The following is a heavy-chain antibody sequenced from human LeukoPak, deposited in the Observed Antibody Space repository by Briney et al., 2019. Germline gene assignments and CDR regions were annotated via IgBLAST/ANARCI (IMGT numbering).Heavy chain of an antibody. Sequence: GGSLRLSCSTSGFNFKTYWMTWVRQAPGKGLEWVANIKQDGSEKNYVDSVKGRFTISRDNTKNSLYLQMNSLRAEDTAVYYCARLRGYGYHYSGMDVWGQGTTVTVSS. V-gene: IGHV3-7*01. CDR1: GFNFKTYW. CDR2: IKQDGSEK. D-gene: IGHD3-16*01. CDR3: ARLRGYGYHYSGMDV. J-gene: IGHJ6*02.